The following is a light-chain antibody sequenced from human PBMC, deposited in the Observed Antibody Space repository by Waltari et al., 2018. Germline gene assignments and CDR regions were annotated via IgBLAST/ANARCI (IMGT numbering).Light chain of an antibody. Sequence: SYVLTPPPPVSVAPGEPARITCGGANIGRYRVPWYQQKPGQAPVLVIRYDSDRPPGIPGRFSGSNSANTATLTISRVEAGDEANYYCQVWHAAIDPGVFGTGTEVTV. J-gene: IGLJ1*01. CDR3: QVWHAAIDPGV. V-gene: IGLV3-21*04. CDR1: NIGRYR. CDR2: YDS.